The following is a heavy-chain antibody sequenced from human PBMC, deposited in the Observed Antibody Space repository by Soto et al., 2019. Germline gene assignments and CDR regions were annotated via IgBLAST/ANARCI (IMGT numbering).Heavy chain of an antibody. D-gene: IGHD1-26*01. Sequence: QVQLVQSGAELKRPGASVKVSCKSSGYTFATYGISWVRQAPGQGLEWMGWIAPDNGDTNYEQKLLGRVTLTADTSTNTAYMEVRSRRSDDTAVYFCARFAPCNSGTCDSRPLDYWGQGTLVTVSS. CDR1: GYTFATYG. CDR3: ARFAPCNSGTCDSRPLDY. CDR2: IAPDNGDT. J-gene: IGHJ4*02. V-gene: IGHV1-18*01.